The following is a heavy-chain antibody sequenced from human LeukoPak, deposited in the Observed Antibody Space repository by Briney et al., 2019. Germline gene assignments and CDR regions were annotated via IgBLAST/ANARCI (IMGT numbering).Heavy chain of an antibody. V-gene: IGHV3-23*01. D-gene: IGHD6-13*01. J-gene: IGHJ4*02. Sequence: GGSLRLSCAASGFTSSTYDFSTYAMSWVRQAPGKGLEWVSGLSGTGLTTFYPDSVKGRFTISRDNSKNTLYLQMNSLRAEDTAVYYCARERIGAGGLIDFWGQGTLVTVSS. CDR1: GFTSSTYDFSTYA. CDR3: ARERIGAGGLIDF. CDR2: LSGTGLTT.